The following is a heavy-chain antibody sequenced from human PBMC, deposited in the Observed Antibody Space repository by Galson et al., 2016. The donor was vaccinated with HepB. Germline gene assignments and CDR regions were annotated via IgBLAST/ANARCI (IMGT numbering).Heavy chain of an antibody. CDR2: IKSKTDGGTT. V-gene: IGHV3-15*07. D-gene: IGHD6-19*01. J-gene: IGHJ4*02. Sequence: LRLSCAASGFTFTNAWMNWFRQAPGKGLEWVGRIKSKTDGGTTDYAAPVNGRFTISRDDSKNTLYLQMNSLKTEDTAVYYCTTDPDKAVARWVDFDYWGQGTLVTVSS. CDR3: TTDPDKAVARWVDFDY. CDR1: GFTFTNAW.